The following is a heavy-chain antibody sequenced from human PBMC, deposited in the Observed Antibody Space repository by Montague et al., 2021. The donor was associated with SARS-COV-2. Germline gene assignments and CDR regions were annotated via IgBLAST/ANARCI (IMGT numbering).Heavy chain of an antibody. CDR1: GGSISSSSYY. J-gene: IGHJ4*02. Sequence: SETLSLTCTVSGGSISSSSYYWGWIRQPPGKGLEWIGSIYYSGSTYYXPSLKSRVTISVDTSKTHVSLKLRSVTAADTAVYYCASTVDYYAHFDSWGQGTLVTVSS. CDR2: IYYSGST. V-gene: IGHV4-39*02. D-gene: IGHD3-22*01. CDR3: ASTVDYYAHFDS.